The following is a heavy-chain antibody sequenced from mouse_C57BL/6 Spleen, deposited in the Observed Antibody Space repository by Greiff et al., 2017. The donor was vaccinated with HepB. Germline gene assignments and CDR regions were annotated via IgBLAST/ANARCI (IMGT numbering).Heavy chain of an antibody. J-gene: IGHJ2*01. CDR1: GYTFTSYT. CDR3: ARSVYYGNPYYFDY. CDR2: INPSSGYT. D-gene: IGHD2-1*01. V-gene: IGHV1-4*01. Sequence: VQRVESGAELARPGASVKMSCKASGYTFTSYTMHWVKQRPGQGLEWIGYINPSSGYTKYNQKFKDKATLTADKSSSTAYMQLSSLTSEDSAVYYCARSVYYGNPYYFDYWGQGTTLTVSS.